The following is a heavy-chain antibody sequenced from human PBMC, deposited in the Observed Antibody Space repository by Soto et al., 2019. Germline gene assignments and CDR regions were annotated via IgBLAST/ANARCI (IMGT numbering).Heavy chain of an antibody. CDR1: GFSFDEYG. D-gene: IGHD3-16*01. Sequence: EVQLVESGGGLVQPGWSPRLSCVVSGFSFDEYGMHWVRQAPGKGLEWVSGISWNRRTIVYADSVRGRFTVSRDNAKNSLYLQMNTLRPEDTALYYCAKDYAEKTSRLGFFDLWGRGTLVTVSS. CDR3: AKDYAEKTSRLGFFDL. V-gene: IGHV3-9*01. CDR2: ISWNRRTI. J-gene: IGHJ2*01.